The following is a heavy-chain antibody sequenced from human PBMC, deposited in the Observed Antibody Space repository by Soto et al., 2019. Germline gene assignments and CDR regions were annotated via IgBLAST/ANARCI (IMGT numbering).Heavy chain of an antibody. J-gene: IGHJ5*02. Sequence: AAVKVSCKASGYTFTSYGIHWVRQAPGQRLEWLGWINAANGDTKYSPKFQGRVTITRDTSASTAYMELSSLRSEDTAMYYCVRRHVSATGIDWFDPWGQGTLVTVSS. CDR1: GYTFTSYG. V-gene: IGHV1-3*01. CDR2: INAANGDT. CDR3: VRRHVSATGIDWFDP. D-gene: IGHD6-13*01.